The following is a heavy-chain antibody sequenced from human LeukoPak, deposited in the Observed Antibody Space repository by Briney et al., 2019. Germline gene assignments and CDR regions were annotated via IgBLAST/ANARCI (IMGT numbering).Heavy chain of an antibody. J-gene: IGHJ4*02. D-gene: IGHD1-26*01. CDR2: IRYDGSNK. Sequence: GGSLRLSCAASGFTFSNYAMHWVRQAPGKGLEWVAFIRYDGSNKYYTDSVKGRFTISRDNSKDTLYLQMDSLRAEDTAVYYCAKKWGQARTEGGNYFDDWGQGTLVTVSP. V-gene: IGHV3-30*02. CDR1: GFTFSNYA. CDR3: AKKWGQARTEGGNYFDD.